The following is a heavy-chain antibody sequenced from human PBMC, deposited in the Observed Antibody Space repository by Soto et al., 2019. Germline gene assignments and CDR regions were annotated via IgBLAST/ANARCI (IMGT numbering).Heavy chain of an antibody. D-gene: IGHD3-22*01. CDR2: IIPIFGTA. V-gene: IGHV1-69*12. CDR1: GGTFSSYA. Sequence: QVQLVQSGAEVKKPGSSVKVSCKASGGTFSSYAISWVRQAPGQGLEWMGGIIPIFGTADYAQKFQGRVPITADESTSTGNMQLSSLRSQATAVYYCASHYDSSGYYVRCLDYWGQGTLVTVSS. CDR3: ASHYDSSGYYVRCLDY. J-gene: IGHJ4*02.